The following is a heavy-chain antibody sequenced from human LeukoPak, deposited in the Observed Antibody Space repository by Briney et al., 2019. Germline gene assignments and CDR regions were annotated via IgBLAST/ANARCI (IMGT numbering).Heavy chain of an antibody. D-gene: IGHD3-9*01. Sequence: SVKVSCKASGGTFSSYAISWVRQAPGQGLEWMGGIIPIFGTANYAQKFQGRVTITADKSTSTAYMELSSLRSEDTAVYYCARDMPDYDILTGPLDYWGQGTLVTVSS. CDR1: GGTFSSYA. CDR2: IIPIFGTA. V-gene: IGHV1-69*06. CDR3: ARDMPDYDILTGPLDY. J-gene: IGHJ4*02.